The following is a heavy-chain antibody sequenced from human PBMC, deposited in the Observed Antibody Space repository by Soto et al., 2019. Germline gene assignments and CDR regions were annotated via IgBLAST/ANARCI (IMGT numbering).Heavy chain of an antibody. CDR1: GFTFSDSG. D-gene: IGHD3-16*01. CDR3: WGSNRLSSPAGWGGGFDY. J-gene: IGHJ4*02. V-gene: IGHV3-33*01. CDR2: IWSDGSDK. Sequence: QVQLVESGGGVVQPGGSLRLSCAASGFTFSDSGMHWVRQAPGKGLEWVAVIWSDGSDKSYADSVEGRFTISRDNSKNNLVLKKNSPRGEERGWYYWWGSNRLSSPAGWGGGFDYWGQGTLVTVSS.